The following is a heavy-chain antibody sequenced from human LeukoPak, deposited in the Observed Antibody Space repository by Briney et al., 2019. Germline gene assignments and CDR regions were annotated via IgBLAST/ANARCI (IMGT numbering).Heavy chain of an antibody. V-gene: IGHV6-1*01. J-gene: IGHJ3*02. Sequence: SQTLSLTCDISGDSVSVKSDVWNWIRQSPSRGLEWLGRTYYRSKWINDYAPSVKSRITISADTSKNQFSLHLDSGTPEDPAVYNCARDADWGYDSFDIRGQGKMVTVSS. CDR1: GDSVSVKSDV. CDR3: ARDADWGYDSFDI. CDR2: TYYRSKWIN. D-gene: IGHD7-27*01.